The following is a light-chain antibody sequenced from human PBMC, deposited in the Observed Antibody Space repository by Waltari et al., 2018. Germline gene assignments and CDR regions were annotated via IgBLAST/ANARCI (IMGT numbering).Light chain of an antibody. V-gene: IGLV2-11*01. CDR3: CSYAGRYTFV. Sequence: QSALTQPRSVSGSPGPSVTISCTATISDVGNYNYVSWYHQHPGKAPTLIIYEVTKRPSGVPDRLSGSKSGNTASLTISGLQAEDEADYYCCSYAGRYTFVFGTGTKVTVL. CDR2: EVT. CDR1: ISDVGNYNY. J-gene: IGLJ1*01.